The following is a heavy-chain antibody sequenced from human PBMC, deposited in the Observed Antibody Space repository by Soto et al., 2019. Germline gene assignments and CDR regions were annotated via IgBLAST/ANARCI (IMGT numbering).Heavy chain of an antibody. D-gene: IGHD2-15*01. CDR3: ARDCYGCSGVVLDY. V-gene: IGHV1-18*01. J-gene: IGHJ4*02. CDR1: GYTFTSYD. Sequence: ASVKVSCKASGYTFTSYDINWVRQAPGQGLEWMGWISAYNGNTNYARKLQGRVTMTTDTSTSTAYMELRSLRSDDTAVYYCARDCYGCSGVVLDYWGQGTQVTVSS. CDR2: ISAYNGNT.